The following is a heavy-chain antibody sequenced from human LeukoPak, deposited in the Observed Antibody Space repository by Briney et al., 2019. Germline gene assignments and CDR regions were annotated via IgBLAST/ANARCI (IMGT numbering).Heavy chain of an antibody. J-gene: IGHJ4*02. Sequence: PGGSLRLSCAASGFTFSSYGMHWVRQAPGKGLDWVAVISNDGSKKYYADSVKGRFTISRDNSRSTLYLQMNSLRPEDTAIYYCAREGYYGSGSPPSLYFDYWGQGTLVTVSS. CDR1: GFTFSSYG. CDR2: ISNDGSKK. D-gene: IGHD3-10*01. CDR3: AREGYYGSGSPPSLYFDY. V-gene: IGHV3-30*03.